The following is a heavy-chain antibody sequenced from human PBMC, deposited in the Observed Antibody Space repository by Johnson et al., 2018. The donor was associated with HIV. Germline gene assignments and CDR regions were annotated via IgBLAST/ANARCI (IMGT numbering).Heavy chain of an antibody. V-gene: IGHV3-15*01. J-gene: IGHJ3*02. Sequence: VQLVESGGGLVKPGGSLRLSCAASGFTFSNAWMSWVRQAPGRGLEWVGRIKSKTDGGTTDYAAPVKGRFTISRDDSKNTLYLQMNSLKTEDTAVYYCAKEIAYYYGSGSYYIDAFDIWGQGTMVTVS. CDR2: IKSKTDGGTT. D-gene: IGHD3-10*01. CDR3: AKEIAYYYGSGSYYIDAFDI. CDR1: GFTFSNAW.